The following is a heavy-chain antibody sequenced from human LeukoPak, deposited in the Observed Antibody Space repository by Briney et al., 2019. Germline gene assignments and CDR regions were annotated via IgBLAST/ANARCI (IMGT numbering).Heavy chain of an antibody. V-gene: IGHV3-53*01. CDR3: ARVAVAQRGFDY. D-gene: IGHD6-19*01. CDR1: GFNVSRNY. CDR2: IHTAGST. J-gene: IGHJ4*02. Sequence: GGSLRLSCAASGFNVSRNYMGWVRQAPGKGLEWVSVIHTAGSTYYADSVKGRFTISRDNSKNTLYVQMKSLRAEDTAVYYCARVAVAQRGFDYWGQGTLVTVSS.